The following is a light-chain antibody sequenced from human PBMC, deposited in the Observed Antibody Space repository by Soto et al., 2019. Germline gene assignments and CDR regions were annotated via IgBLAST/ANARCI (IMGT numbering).Light chain of an antibody. Sequence: DIQITQSPSSLSSSVFEGFTITCRASQDIIRHLNWYQHKPGRAPRLLIYAASTLQSGVPSRFTGSGSGTEFTLTISGLQPEDFATYYCQHSYTVPIAFGQGTRLEI. J-gene: IGKJ5*01. V-gene: IGKV1-39*01. CDR2: AAS. CDR1: QDIIRH. CDR3: QHSYTVPIA.